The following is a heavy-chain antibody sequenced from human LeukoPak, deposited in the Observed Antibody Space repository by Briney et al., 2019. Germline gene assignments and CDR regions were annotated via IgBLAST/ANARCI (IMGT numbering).Heavy chain of an antibody. CDR2: IYYSGST. Sequence: SETLSLTCTVSGGSVSSYYWSWIRQPPGKGLEWIGSIYYSGSTYYNPSLKSRVTISVDTSKNQFSLKLSSVTAADTAVYYCARHLYGSGLHRVDYWGQGTLVTVSS. V-gene: IGHV4-59*05. CDR3: ARHLYGSGLHRVDY. D-gene: IGHD6-19*01. CDR1: GGSVSSYY. J-gene: IGHJ4*02.